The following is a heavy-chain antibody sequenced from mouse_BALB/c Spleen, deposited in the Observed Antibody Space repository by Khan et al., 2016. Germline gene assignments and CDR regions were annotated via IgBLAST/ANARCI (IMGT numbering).Heavy chain of an antibody. CDR2: ISTYNGNT. J-gene: IGHJ4*01. CDR1: GYTFTDYA. V-gene: IGHV1S137*01. D-gene: IGHD1-1*02. Sequence: QMQLVESGPEVVRPGVSVKISCKGSGYTFTDYAMHWVKQSHAKSLEWIGVISTYNGNTNYNQKFKGKATMTGDKSVIIAYMTLARLTSEDSAIYYCAIITIRAMEYWGQGTSVTVSS. CDR3: AIITIRAMEY.